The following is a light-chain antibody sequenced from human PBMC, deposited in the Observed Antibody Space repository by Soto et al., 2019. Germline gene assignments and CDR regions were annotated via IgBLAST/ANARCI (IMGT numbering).Light chain of an antibody. CDR2: DTS. Sequence: EIWLTQSPGTLSLSPGERATLSCWASQSVSVKSLAWYQKKGGQAPRLLIYDTSTRATGVPTRLSGSRYGAELTITISRMETEDFEVYYRQQYGSSPITFGHGTRLEIK. CDR3: QQYGSSPIT. CDR1: QSVSVKS. J-gene: IGKJ5*01. V-gene: IGKV3-20*01.